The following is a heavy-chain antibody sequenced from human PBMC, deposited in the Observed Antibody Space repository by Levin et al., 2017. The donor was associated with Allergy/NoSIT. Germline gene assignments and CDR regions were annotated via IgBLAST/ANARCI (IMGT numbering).Heavy chain of an antibody. V-gene: IGHV3-7*04. Sequence: GGSLRLSCAASGFTFSSYWMSWVRQAPGKGLEWVANIKHDGTENYHVDSVKGRFTISRDNAKNSVYLQMSSLRVEDTALYYCARNWRSAFDIWGQGTVVTVSS. J-gene: IGHJ3*02. CDR1: GFTFSSYW. CDR3: ARNWRSAFDI. CDR2: IKHDGTEN. D-gene: IGHD2-8*02.